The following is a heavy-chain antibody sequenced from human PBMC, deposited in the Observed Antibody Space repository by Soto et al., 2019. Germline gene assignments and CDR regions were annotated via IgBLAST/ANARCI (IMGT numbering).Heavy chain of an antibody. CDR1: GYTFTSYD. V-gene: IGHV1-8*01. CDR2: MNPNSGNT. CDR3: ARGIVQYCSGGSCYAGGRNEAFDI. Sequence: ASVKVACKASGYTFTSYDINWVRLATGQGLEWMGWMNPNSGNTGYAQKFQGRVTMTRNTSISTAYMELSSLRSEDTAVYYCARGIVQYCSGGSCYAGGRNEAFDIWR. D-gene: IGHD2-15*01. J-gene: IGHJ3*02.